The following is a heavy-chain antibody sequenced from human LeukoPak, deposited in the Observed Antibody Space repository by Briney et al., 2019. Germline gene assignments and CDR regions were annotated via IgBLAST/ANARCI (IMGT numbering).Heavy chain of an antibody. CDR3: ARLGDYILGGY. J-gene: IGHJ4*02. CDR2: ISGSGGAT. D-gene: IGHD4-17*01. CDR1: GFTFNTYG. Sequence: GGTLRLSCAASGFTFNTYGMSWVRQAPEKGLEWVSGISGSGGATYYADSVKGRFTISRDDPHNTLYLQMNSLRAEDTAVYYCARLGDYILGGYWGQGTLVTVSS. V-gene: IGHV3-23*01.